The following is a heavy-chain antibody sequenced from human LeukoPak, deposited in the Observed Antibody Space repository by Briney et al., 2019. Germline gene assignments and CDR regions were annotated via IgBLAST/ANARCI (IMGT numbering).Heavy chain of an antibody. CDR2: ISGSGGST. CDR3: AKDSGYDPYYYYYYMDV. J-gene: IGHJ6*03. CDR1: GFTFSSYA. D-gene: IGHD5-12*01. V-gene: IGHV3-23*01. Sequence: GGSLRLSCAASGFTFSSYAMSWVRQAPGKGLEWVSAISGSGGSTYYADSVKGRFTISRDNSKNTLYLQMNSLRAEDTAVYYCAKDSGYDPYYYYYYMDVWGKGTTVTVSS.